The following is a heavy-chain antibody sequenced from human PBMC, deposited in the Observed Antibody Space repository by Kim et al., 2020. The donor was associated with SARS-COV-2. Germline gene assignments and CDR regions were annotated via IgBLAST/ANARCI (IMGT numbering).Heavy chain of an antibody. V-gene: IGHV3-23*01. CDR1: GFTFYKYG. CDR2: ISDNGRNT. J-gene: IGHJ4*02. CDR3: AKNIGVTSLLDF. D-gene: IGHD4-17*01. Sequence: GGSLRLSCAASGFTFYKYGMTWVRQAPGKGLEWVSAISDNGRNTYYADSVKGRFAISRDNSKNTLYLQMNSLRAEDTAVYYCAKNIGVTSLLDFWGQGTL.